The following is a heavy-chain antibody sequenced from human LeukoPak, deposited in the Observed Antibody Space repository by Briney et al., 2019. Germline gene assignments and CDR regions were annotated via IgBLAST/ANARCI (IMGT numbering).Heavy chain of an antibody. D-gene: IGHD3-22*01. CDR3: ARVPPDSSGYLDYFDY. V-gene: IGHV3-48*01. CDR2: ISSSSSTI. Sequence: GGSLRLSCAASGFTFSSFSMNWVRQAPGKGLEWVSYISSSSSTIYYADSVKGRFTISRDNAKNSLYLQMNSLRAEDTAVYYCARVPPDSSGYLDYFDYWGQGTLVTVSS. CDR1: GFTFSSFS. J-gene: IGHJ4*02.